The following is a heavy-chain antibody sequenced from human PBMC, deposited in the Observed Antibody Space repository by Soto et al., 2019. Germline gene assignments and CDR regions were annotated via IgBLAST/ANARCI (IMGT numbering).Heavy chain of an antibody. CDR3: ARDKGTFDY. D-gene: IGHD3-10*01. CDR2: INAGNGNT. Sequence: QVQFVQSGAEVKKHGASVKVSCKASGYTFTSYAMHCVRQAPGQRPEWMGWINAGNGNTKYSQTFQGRVTITRDTSASTAYMELSSLRSEETAVYYCARDKGTFDYWGQGTLVTVSS. CDR1: GYTFTSYA. J-gene: IGHJ4*02. V-gene: IGHV1-3*01.